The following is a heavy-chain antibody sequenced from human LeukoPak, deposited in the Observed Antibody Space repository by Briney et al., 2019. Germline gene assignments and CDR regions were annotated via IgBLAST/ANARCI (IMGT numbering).Heavy chain of an antibody. D-gene: IGHD1-14*01. Sequence: GGSLRLSCAASGFKFRDQSMSWVRPAPGKGLEWVSSISSSNTHINYADSVKGRFTISRDNAENSLYLNMNSLSAEDTAIYYCVTCLSSDIWYKPNDHWGQGTLVTVSS. J-gene: IGHJ4*02. CDR2: ISSSNTHI. CDR3: VTCLSSDIWYKPNDH. CDR1: GFKFRDQS. V-gene: IGHV3-21*01.